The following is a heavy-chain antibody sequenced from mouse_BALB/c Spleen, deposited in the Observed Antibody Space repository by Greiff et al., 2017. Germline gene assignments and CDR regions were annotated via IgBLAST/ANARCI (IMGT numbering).Heavy chain of an antibody. CDR2: IDPSDSYT. V-gene: IGHV1-59*01. J-gene: IGHJ4*01. D-gene: IGHD1-1*01. CDR1: GYAFTNYL. Sequence: QVQLQQSGAELVRPGTSVKVSCKASGYAFTNYLIEWVKQRPGQGLEWIGEIDPSDSYTNYNQKFKGKATLTVDKSSSTAYMQLSSLTSEDSAVYYCARTSYGPYAMDYWGQGTSVTVSS. CDR3: ARTSYGPYAMDY.